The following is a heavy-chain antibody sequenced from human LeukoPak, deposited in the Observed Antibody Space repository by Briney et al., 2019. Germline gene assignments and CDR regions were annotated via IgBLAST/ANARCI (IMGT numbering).Heavy chain of an antibody. CDR1: GYTFTDYY. CDR2: INPNSGVT. Sequence: GASVTVSCKTSGYTFTDYYMHWVRQAPGQGLEWMGWINPNSGVTSSAQKFQGRVTMTRDTSITTAYMEVRWLTSDDTAIYYCARADRLDGAPYLIGPWGQGTLVTVSS. D-gene: IGHD2-21*01. V-gene: IGHV1-2*02. J-gene: IGHJ5*02. CDR3: ARADRLDGAPYLIGP.